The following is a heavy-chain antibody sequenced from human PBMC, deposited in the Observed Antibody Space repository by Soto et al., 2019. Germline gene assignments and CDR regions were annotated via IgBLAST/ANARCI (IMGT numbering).Heavy chain of an antibody. V-gene: IGHV4-59*08. J-gene: IGHJ4*02. CDR3: AGIKKTYYDFWSGYYIPYFDY. CDR2: IYYSGST. Sequence: QVQLQESGPGLVKPSETLSLTCTVSGGSISSYYWSWIRQPPGKGLEWIGYIYYSGSTNYNPSLKSRVTISVDTSKNQFSLKLSSVTAAGTAVYYCAGIKKTYYDFWSGYYIPYFDYWGQGTLVTVSS. CDR1: GGSISSYY. D-gene: IGHD3-3*01.